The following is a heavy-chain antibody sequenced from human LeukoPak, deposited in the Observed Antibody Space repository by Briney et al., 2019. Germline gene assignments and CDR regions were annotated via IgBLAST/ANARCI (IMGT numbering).Heavy chain of an antibody. D-gene: IGHD3/OR15-3a*01. J-gene: IGHJ6*03. CDR1: GFTFDDYA. V-gene: IGHV3-9*01. CDR2: ISWNSGSI. CDR3: ARQGLYYYYMDV. Sequence: PGRSLRLSCAASGFTFDDYAMHWVRQAPGKGLEWVSGISWNSGSIGYADSVKGRFTISRDNAKNSLYLQMNSLRAEDTAVYYCARQGLYYYYMDVWGKGTTVTVSS.